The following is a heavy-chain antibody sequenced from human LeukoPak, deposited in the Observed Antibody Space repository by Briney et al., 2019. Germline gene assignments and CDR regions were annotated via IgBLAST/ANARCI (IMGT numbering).Heavy chain of an antibody. CDR3: AKPNLYYGSQGYFDY. D-gene: IGHD3-10*01. Sequence: GGSLRLSCAASGFTVSSNYMSWVRQAPGKGLEWVSAISGSGGSTYYADSVKGRFTISRDNSKNTLYLQMNSLRAEDTAVYYCAKPNLYYGSQGYFDYWGQGTLVTVSS. J-gene: IGHJ4*02. CDR1: GFTVSSNY. V-gene: IGHV3-23*01. CDR2: ISGSGGST.